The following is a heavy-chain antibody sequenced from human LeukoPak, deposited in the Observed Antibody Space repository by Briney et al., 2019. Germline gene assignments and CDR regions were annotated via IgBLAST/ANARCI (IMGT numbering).Heavy chain of an antibody. J-gene: IGHJ1*01. CDR3: ARARRAVVTGYFQH. CDR2: IIPIFGTA. CDR1: GYTFTSYD. V-gene: IGHV1-69*13. Sequence: AASVKVSFKASGYTFTSYDISWVRQAPGQGLEWMGGIIPIFGTANYAQKFQGRVTITADESTSTAYMELSSLRSEDTAVYYCARARRAVVTGYFQHWGQGTLVTVSS. D-gene: IGHD4-23*01.